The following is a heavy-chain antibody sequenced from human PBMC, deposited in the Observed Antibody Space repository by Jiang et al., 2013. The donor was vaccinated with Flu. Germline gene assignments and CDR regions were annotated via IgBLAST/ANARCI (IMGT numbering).Heavy chain of an antibody. Sequence: VQLVESGGGLVKPGGSLRLSCAASGFTFSAHSMNWVRQAPGKGLEWVSSISSYSSYIYYADSVKGRFTISRDNAENSLFLQMNSLRAEDTAVYYCARDRVWSDSTGYLNDAFDIWGQGTMVTVSS. V-gene: IGHV3-21*01. CDR3: ARDRVWSDSTGYLNDAFDI. CDR2: ISSYSSYI. J-gene: IGHJ3*02. CDR1: GFTFSAHS. D-gene: IGHD3-22*01.